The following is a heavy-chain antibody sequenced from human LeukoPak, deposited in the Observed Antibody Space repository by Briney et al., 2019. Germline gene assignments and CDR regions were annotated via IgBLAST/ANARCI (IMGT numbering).Heavy chain of an antibody. J-gene: IGHJ4*02. CDR1: GGSISSYY. CDR2: IYYSGST. V-gene: IGHV4-59*01. CDR3: AISTVVKYYFDY. D-gene: IGHD4-23*01. Sequence: SETLSLTCTASGGSISSYYWSWIRQPPGKGLEWIGYIYYSGSTNYNPSLKSRVTISVDTSKNQFPLKLSSVTAADTAVYYCAISTVVKYYFDYWGQGTLVTVSS.